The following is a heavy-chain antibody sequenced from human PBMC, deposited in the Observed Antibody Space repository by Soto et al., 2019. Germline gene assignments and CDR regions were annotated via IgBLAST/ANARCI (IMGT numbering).Heavy chain of an antibody. Sequence: RSLTCAVYGGSFSGYYWSWIRQPPGKGLEWIGEINHSGSTNYNPSLKSRVTISVDTSKNQFSLKLSSVTAADTAVYYCARELLWFGELLPEDAFDIWGQGTMVTVSS. V-gene: IGHV4-34*01. CDR1: GGSFSGYY. CDR2: INHSGST. D-gene: IGHD3-10*01. J-gene: IGHJ3*02. CDR3: ARELLWFGELLPEDAFDI.